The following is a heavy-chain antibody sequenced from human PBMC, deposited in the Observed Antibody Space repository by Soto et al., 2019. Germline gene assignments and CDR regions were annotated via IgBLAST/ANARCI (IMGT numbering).Heavy chain of an antibody. J-gene: IGHJ3*02. CDR1: GYTFTYHY. Sequence: QVQLVQSGAEVKKPGASVKVSCKASGYTFTYHYLHWVRQAPGQGLEWMGWIHPNTGGTNYAQNFQDWVTMTRDTSVSTAYMDLSRLRSDDTAVYYCARDYGNYKGDAFDIWGQGTMVTVSS. V-gene: IGHV1-2*04. CDR2: IHPNTGGT. CDR3: ARDYGNYKGDAFDI. D-gene: IGHD4-17*01.